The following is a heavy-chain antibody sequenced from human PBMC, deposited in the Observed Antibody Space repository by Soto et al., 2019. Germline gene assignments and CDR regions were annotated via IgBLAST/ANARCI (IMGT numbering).Heavy chain of an antibody. D-gene: IGHD3-10*01. CDR2: MNPNSGDS. CDR3: AICTASGGGLGY. V-gene: IGHV1-8*01. CDR1: GYTFTTYD. Sequence: QVQLAQSGAEVKKPGASVKVSCKASGYTFTTYDVNWVRQATGQGLEWMGWMNPNSGDSGYAQNFQGRVTMTRDTSLNQALMELRRLGSGGEAVFFWAICTASGGGLGYWGQGTLVTVSS. J-gene: IGHJ4*02.